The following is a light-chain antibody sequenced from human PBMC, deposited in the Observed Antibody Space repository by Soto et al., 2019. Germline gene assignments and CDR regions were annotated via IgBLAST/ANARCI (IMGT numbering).Light chain of an antibody. CDR1: QSINIY. CDR3: QQSFSTPQT. CDR2: VAS. V-gene: IGKV1-39*01. Sequence: DIQMTQFPSSLSASVGDSVTLTCRASQSINIYLSWYQQKPGKAPKLLINVASTLQGGVPSRFSGSGSGTEFTLAISSLQPEDSATYYCQQSFSTPQTFGGGTKV. J-gene: IGKJ4*01.